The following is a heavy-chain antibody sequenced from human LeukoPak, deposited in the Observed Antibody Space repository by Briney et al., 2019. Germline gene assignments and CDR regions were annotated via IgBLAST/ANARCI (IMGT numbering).Heavy chain of an antibody. CDR3: ARGGGRGSWLHLSDYYYYYMDV. V-gene: IGHV3-21*01. CDR2: ISSSSSYI. CDR1: EFTFSTYN. J-gene: IGHJ6*03. D-gene: IGHD6-13*01. Sequence: GGSLRLSCAASEFTFSTYNMNWVRQAPGKGLEWVSSISSSSSYIYYADSVKGRFTISRDNAKNSLYLQMNSLRAEDTAVYYCARGGGRGSWLHLSDYYYYYMDVWGKGTTVTISS.